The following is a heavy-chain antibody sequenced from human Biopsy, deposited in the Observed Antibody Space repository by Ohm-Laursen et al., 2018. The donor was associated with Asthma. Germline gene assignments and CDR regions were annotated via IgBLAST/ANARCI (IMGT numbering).Heavy chain of an antibody. CDR3: ARTYYDFLTGQVKDVFGV. Sequence: ATVKISCKGSGYNFISFAIHWVRQAPGQGLEWMGWVNTGNGDTKYSQKFQGRVTITRDTSASTAYMELRSLRSEDTATYYCARTYYDFLTGQVKDVFGVWGQGTMVTVSS. CDR1: GYNFISFA. D-gene: IGHD3-9*01. CDR2: VNTGNGDT. V-gene: IGHV1-3*04. J-gene: IGHJ3*01.